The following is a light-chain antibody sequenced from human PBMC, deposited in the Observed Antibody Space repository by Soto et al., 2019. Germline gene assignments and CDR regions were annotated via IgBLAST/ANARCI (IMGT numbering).Light chain of an antibody. V-gene: IGLV1-47*01. CDR1: SSNIGRNF. CDR3: AAWDDSLRGWV. Sequence: QSVLTQPPSASGTPGQRVTISCSGSSSNIGRNFVYWYQQFPGTAPKLLIYRNNQRPPGVPDRFSGATSGTSASLAISGRPSADEAAYYCAAWDDSLRGWVFGGGTKLTVL. CDR2: RNN. J-gene: IGLJ3*02.